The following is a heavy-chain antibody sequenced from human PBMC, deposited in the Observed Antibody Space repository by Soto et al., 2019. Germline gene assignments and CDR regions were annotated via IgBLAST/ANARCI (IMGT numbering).Heavy chain of an antibody. CDR2: IKSKTDGGTT. CDR1: GFTFSNAW. J-gene: IGHJ6*02. Sequence: GGSLRLSCAASGFTFSNAWMNWVRQAPGKGLEWVGRIKSKTDGGTTDYAAPVKGRFTISRDDSKNTLYLQMNSLKTEDTAVYYCTTAGKSQQLVHYYYYGMDVWGQGTTVTVSS. CDR3: TTAGKSQQLVHYYYYGMDV. D-gene: IGHD6-13*01. V-gene: IGHV3-15*07.